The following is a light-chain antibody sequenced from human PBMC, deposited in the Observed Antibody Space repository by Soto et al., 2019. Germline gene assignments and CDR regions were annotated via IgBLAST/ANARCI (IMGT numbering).Light chain of an antibody. V-gene: IGLV1-44*01. J-gene: IGLJ3*02. CDR1: SSNIGSNT. Sequence: QSALTQPPSASGTPGQRVTISCSGSSSNIGSNTANWYQQLPGTAPKLLIYSNYQRPSGVPDRFSGSKSGTSASLAISGLQFEDEADYWCAAWDDSLDGWVFGGGTKLTVL. CDR3: AAWDDSLDGWV. CDR2: SNY.